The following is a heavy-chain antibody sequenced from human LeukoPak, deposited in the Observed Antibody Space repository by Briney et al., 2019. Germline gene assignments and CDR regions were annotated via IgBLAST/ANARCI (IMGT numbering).Heavy chain of an antibody. CDR1: GFTFSSYW. V-gene: IGHV3-7*01. Sequence: GGSLRLSRAASGFTFSSYWMSWVRQAPGKGLEWVANIKQDGSEKYYVDSVKGRFTISRDNAKNSLYLQMNSLTVEDTAVYYCARLSIAAAGSDYWGQGTLLTVSS. CDR2: IKQDGSEK. J-gene: IGHJ4*02. D-gene: IGHD6-13*01. CDR3: ARLSIAAAGSDY.